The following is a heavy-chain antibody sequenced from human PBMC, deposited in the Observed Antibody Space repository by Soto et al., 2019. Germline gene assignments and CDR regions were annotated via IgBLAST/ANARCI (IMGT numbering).Heavy chain of an antibody. J-gene: IGHJ3*02. D-gene: IGHD6-19*01. CDR1: FTFSSYA. V-gene: IGHV3-23*01. CDR3: AKGPTIQSSGVDAFDI. CDR2: ISGSGASI. Sequence: EVQLLESGGGLVQPGGTLRLSCAASFTFSSYAMSGVRQAPGRGLEWLSGISGSGASIFYADSVRGRFTISRDNSENTLYLQMNTLRDEDTAVYYCAKGPTIQSSGVDAFDIWGQGTMGTVA.